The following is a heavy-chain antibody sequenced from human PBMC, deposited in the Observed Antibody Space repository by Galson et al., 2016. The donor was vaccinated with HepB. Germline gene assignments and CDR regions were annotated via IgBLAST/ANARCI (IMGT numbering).Heavy chain of an antibody. V-gene: IGHV3-33*01. J-gene: IGHJ4*02. D-gene: IGHD2-21*02. Sequence: SLRLSCAASGLTLSRYAMHWVRQAPGKGLEWVAVVWSDGNNKYYADSVKGRFTISGDNSNNTLCLQIDSLRAEDTAVYYCARDHSSCAGDCYNFDYWGQGTLVTVSS. CDR3: ARDHSSCAGDCYNFDY. CDR1: GLTLSRYA. CDR2: VWSDGNNK.